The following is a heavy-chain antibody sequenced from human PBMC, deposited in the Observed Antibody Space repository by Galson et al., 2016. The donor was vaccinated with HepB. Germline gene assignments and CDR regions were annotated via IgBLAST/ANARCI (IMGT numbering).Heavy chain of an antibody. CDR2: WYYRGSP. D-gene: IGHD5-18*01. Sequence: SETLSLTCTVSGGSISSSSFYWGWIRQPPGKRLEWIGSWYYRGSPFYNAAPRSRVSISVDTSKNQLSLQLSAVSAADTAVYHCAREAMVHGAAHFDYWGLGILVTVSS. CDR3: AREAMVHGAAHFDY. CDR1: GGSISSSSFY. V-gene: IGHV4-39*01. J-gene: IGHJ4*02.